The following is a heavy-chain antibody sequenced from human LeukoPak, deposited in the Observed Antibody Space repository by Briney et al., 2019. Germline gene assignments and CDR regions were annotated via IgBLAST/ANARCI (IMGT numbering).Heavy chain of an antibody. D-gene: IGHD6-6*01. CDR1: GFTFSDYW. CDR2: IRQDATEK. J-gene: IGHJ4*02. V-gene: IGHV3-7*03. Sequence: PGGSLRLSCAASGFTFSDYWMSWVRQAPGKELEWVANIRQDATEKYYVDSVKGRFTISRDNAKMSVLLQMNSLRADDTAVYYCARLTARRGTLDYWGQGTLVTVSS. CDR3: ARLTARRGTLDY.